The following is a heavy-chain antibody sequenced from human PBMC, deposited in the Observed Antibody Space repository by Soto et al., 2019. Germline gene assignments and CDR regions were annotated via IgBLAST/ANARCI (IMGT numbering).Heavy chain of an antibody. Sequence: SETLSLTCAVYGGSFSGYYWSWIRQPPGKGLEWIGEINHSGSTNYNPSLKSRVTISVDTFKNQFSLKLSSVTAADTAVYYCARGDIVVVPAAIPSYYYYYYGMDVWGQGTTVTVSS. J-gene: IGHJ6*02. CDR1: GGSFSGYY. V-gene: IGHV4-34*01. CDR2: INHSGST. D-gene: IGHD2-2*01. CDR3: ARGDIVVVPAAIPSYYYYYYGMDV.